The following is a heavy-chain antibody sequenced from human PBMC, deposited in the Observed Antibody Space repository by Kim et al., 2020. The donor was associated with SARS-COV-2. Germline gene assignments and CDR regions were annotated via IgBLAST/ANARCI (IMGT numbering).Heavy chain of an antibody. CDR2: ISYFGST. CDR3: TRHERGGDQPGFNI. Sequence: SETLSLTCTVSGGSVSSTNNYWDWVRQPPGKGLEWIGDISYFGSTNYNLSLKSRVTISLDTSNNQFSLKLRSVTAADTAVYYCTRHERGGDQPGFNIWGQGTTVTVSS. J-gene: IGHJ3*02. V-gene: IGHV4-39*01. D-gene: IGHD4-17*01. CDR1: GGSVSSTNNY.